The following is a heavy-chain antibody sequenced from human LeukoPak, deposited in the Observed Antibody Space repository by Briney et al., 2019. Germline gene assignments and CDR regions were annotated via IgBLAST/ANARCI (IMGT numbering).Heavy chain of an antibody. CDR2: IYYSGST. CDR3: ARGDSPIQIWPPASFDY. D-gene: IGHD5-18*01. J-gene: IGHJ4*02. V-gene: IGHV4-30-4*08. CDR1: GCSISSGDYY. Sequence: SETLSLTCTVSGCSISSGDYYWIWIRQPPGKGLEGMGYIYYSGSTYYNPSLKSRVTISVDPSKNQFSLKLSSVTAADTAVYYCARGDSPIQIWPPASFDYWGQGTLVTVSS.